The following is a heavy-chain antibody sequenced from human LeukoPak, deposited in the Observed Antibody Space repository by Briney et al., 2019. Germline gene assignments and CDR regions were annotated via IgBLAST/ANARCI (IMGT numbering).Heavy chain of an antibody. D-gene: IGHD2-15*01. CDR2: ISSSSSYI. Sequence: GSLGLFFAASGFTFSSYSMDRVRQAPGKGLEWGSSISSSSSYIYYADSVKGRFTISRDNAKNSLYLQMNSLRAEDTAVYYCASIDDYWGQGTLVTVSS. V-gene: IGHV3-21*01. J-gene: IGHJ4*02. CDR1: GFTFSSYS. CDR3: ASIDDY.